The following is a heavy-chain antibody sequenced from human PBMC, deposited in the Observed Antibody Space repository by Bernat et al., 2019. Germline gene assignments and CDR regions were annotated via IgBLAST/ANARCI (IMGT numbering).Heavy chain of an antibody. CDR2: IYSGGST. Sequence: EVQLVETGGGLIQPGGSLRLSCAASGFTVSSNYMSWVRQALGKGLEWVSVIYSGGSTYYADSVKGRFTISRDNSKNTLYLQMNSLRAEDTAVYYCARLDVDTTDAFDIWGQGTMVTVSS. CDR1: GFTVSSNY. J-gene: IGHJ3*02. D-gene: IGHD5-18*01. CDR3: ARLDVDTTDAFDI. V-gene: IGHV3-53*02.